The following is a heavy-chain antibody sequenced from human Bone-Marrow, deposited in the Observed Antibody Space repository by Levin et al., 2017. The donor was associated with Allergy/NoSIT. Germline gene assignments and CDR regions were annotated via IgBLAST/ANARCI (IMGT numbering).Heavy chain of an antibody. Sequence: ASVKVSCKTSGYSFTDYSINWVRQAPGQSLEWMGRITTNTGNPSYAQGFTGRFVFSLDTSISTTYLQISDLKAEDTAVYYCARGGRTLVVTPDYWGQGTLVTVSS. J-gene: IGHJ4*02. CDR3: ARGGRTLVVTPDY. V-gene: IGHV7-4-1*02. CDR2: ITTNTGNP. D-gene: IGHD4-23*01. CDR1: GYSFTDYS.